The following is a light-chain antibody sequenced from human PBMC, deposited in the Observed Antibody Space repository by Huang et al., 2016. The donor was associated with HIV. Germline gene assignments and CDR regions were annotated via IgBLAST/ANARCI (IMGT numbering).Light chain of an antibody. V-gene: IGKV3-20*01. CDR1: QSVDTSD. Sequence: EIVLTQSLGILSLSPGERATLCCRASQSVDTSDLAWYQQKPGHAPRHLIYGASNRATDIPDRFSGSGAGSDFTLTISRLEAEDFAVYYCQQYESFPPKLTFGGGTKVEMK. CDR2: GAS. CDR3: QQYESFPPKLT. J-gene: IGKJ4*01.